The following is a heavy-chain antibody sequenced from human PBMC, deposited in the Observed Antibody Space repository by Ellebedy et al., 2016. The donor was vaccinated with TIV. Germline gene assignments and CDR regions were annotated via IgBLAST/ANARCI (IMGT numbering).Heavy chain of an antibody. J-gene: IGHJ6*03. D-gene: IGHD4-23*01. Sequence: SETLSLTCTVSGDSISRYYWNWIRQPPGKGLEWIGNIYGSGSTSYNPSLESRVTMSFDPSNNQFSLRLTSVTAADTAVYYCAKETTMLVTVDYYYYHMDVWGKGTTVTVSS. CDR2: IYGSGST. CDR3: AKETTMLVTVDYYYYHMDV. CDR1: GDSISRYY. V-gene: IGHV4-59*01.